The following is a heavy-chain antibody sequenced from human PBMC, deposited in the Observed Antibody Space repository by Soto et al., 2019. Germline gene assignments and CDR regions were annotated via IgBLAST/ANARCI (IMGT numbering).Heavy chain of an antibody. CDR3: ARGSGYHNY. CDR2: IYPSDSDT. V-gene: IGHV5-51*01. CDR1: GYPFTTNW. Sequence: LGESLKISCKGSGYPFTTNWIAWVRQMPGKGLERVGIIYPSDSDTTYSPSFRGQVTISVDKSTSTAYLQWSSLKASDTAIYYCARGSGYHNYWGQGTLVTVSS. D-gene: IGHD5-12*01. J-gene: IGHJ4*02.